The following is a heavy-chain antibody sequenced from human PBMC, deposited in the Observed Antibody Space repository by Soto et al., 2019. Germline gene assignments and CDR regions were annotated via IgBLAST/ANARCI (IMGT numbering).Heavy chain of an antibody. CDR3: ARLIGYCSSTSCPPTWFDP. CDR1: GYTFTSYD. D-gene: IGHD2-2*01. J-gene: IGHJ5*02. V-gene: IGHV1-8*01. CDR2: MNPNSGNT. Sequence: ASVKVSCKASGYTFTSYDINWVRQATGQGLEWMGWMNPNSGNTGYAQKFQGRVTMTRNTSISTAYMELSSLRSEDTAVYYCARLIGYCSSTSCPPTWFDPWGQGTLVTVSS.